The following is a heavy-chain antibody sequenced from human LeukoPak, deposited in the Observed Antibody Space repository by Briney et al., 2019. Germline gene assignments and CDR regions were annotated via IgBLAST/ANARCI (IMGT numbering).Heavy chain of an antibody. CDR3: ARMKDSSGYHPDFDY. CDR1: GYSFTSYW. D-gene: IGHD3-22*01. CDR2: IYPGDSDT. J-gene: IGHJ4*02. V-gene: IGHV5-51*01. Sequence: PGESLKISCKGSGYSFTSYWIGWVRQMPGKGLEWMGIIYPGDSDTRYSPSFQGQVTISADKSISTAYLQWSSLKASDTAMYYCARMKDSSGYHPDFDYWGQGTLVTVSS.